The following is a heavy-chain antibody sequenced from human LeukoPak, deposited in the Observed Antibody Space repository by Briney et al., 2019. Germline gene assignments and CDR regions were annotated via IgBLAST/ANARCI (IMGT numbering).Heavy chain of an antibody. CDR2: ISSSSSTI. CDR3: ARDLRLGELSFFDY. D-gene: IGHD3-16*02. V-gene: IGHV3-48*04. CDR1: GFTFSSYS. Sequence: PGGSLRLSCAASGFTFSSYSMNWVRQAPGKGLEWVSYISSSSSTIYYADSVKGRFTISRDNAKNSLYLQMNSLRAEDTAVYHCARDLRLGELSFFDYWGQGTLVTVSS. J-gene: IGHJ4*02.